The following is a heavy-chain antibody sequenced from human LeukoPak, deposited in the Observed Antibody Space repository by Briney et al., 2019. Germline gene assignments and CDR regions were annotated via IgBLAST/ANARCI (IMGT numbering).Heavy chain of an antibody. V-gene: IGHV3-7*01. J-gene: IGHJ6*02. CDR1: GFTFSSYW. D-gene: IGHD6-19*01. Sequence: GGSLRLSCAGSGFTFSSYWMSWVRQAPGKGLEWVANIKQDGSEKYYVDSVKGRFTISRDNAKNSLYLQMNSLRAEDTAVYYCARGYSSGPYYYYGMDVWGQGTTVTVSS. CDR3: ARGYSSGPYYYYGMDV. CDR2: IKQDGSEK.